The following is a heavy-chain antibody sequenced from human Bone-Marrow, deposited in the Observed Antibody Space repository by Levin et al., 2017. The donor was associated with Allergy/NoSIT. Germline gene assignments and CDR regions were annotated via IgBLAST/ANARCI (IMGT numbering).Heavy chain of an antibody. Sequence: GSLRLSCSVSGGSISRFYWSWVRQPPGKGLEWIGYIYYSGSTIYNPSLKSRVTISLDTSKSQFSLKLTSVTAADTALYYCARGDDSPARFYMVVWGKGTTVTVSS. D-gene: IGHD2-21*02. CDR1: GGSISRFY. V-gene: IGHV4-59*01. J-gene: IGHJ6*03. CDR3: ARGDDSPARFYMVV. CDR2: IYYSGST.